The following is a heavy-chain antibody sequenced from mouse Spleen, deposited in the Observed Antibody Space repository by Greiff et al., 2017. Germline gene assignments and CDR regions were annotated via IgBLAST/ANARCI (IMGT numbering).Heavy chain of an antibody. Sequence: EVQLQESGGDLVKPGGSLKLSCAASGFTFSSYGMSWVRQTPDKRLEWVATISSGGSYTYYPDSLKGRFTLSRDNANNTLYLQMSSLKSEDTAMYYCARQGQLGLPYAMDYWGQGTSVTVSS. D-gene: IGHD3-2*01. CDR2: ISSGGSYT. V-gene: IGHV5-6*01. J-gene: IGHJ4*01. CDR1: GFTFSSYG. CDR3: ARQGQLGLPYAMDY.